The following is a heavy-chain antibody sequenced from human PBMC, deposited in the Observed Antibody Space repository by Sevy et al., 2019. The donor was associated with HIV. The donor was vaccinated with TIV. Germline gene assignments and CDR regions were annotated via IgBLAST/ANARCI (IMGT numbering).Heavy chain of an antibody. D-gene: IGHD3-22*01. CDR3: ASKEYYYDSNRYDSPLGMDV. Sequence: ATVKVSCKASGYTFTGYYMHWVGQAPGQGLEWMGRINPNSGGTNYAQKFQGRVTMSRDTSISTAYMELSRLRSDDTAVYYSASKEYYYDSNRYDSPLGMDVWGQGTPVTVSS. CDR2: INPNSGGT. CDR1: GYTFTGYY. J-gene: IGHJ6*02. V-gene: IGHV1-2*06.